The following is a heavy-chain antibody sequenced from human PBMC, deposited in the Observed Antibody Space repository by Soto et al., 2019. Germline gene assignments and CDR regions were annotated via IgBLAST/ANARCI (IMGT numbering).Heavy chain of an antibody. Sequence: EVQLLESGGGLVQPGGSLRLSCAASGFTFSSYAMSWVRQAPGKGLEWVSAIRGSGGSTYYEDSGKGRFTISRDNSKNTLYLQMNSLRAEDTAVYYCAKEGGVGYVWGSYREFDYWGQGTLVTVSS. J-gene: IGHJ4*02. D-gene: IGHD3-16*02. CDR2: IRGSGGST. CDR1: GFTFSSYA. CDR3: AKEGGVGYVWGSYREFDY. V-gene: IGHV3-23*01.